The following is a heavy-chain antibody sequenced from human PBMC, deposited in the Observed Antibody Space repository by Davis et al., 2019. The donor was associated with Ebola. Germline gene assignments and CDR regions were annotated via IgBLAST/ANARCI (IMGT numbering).Heavy chain of an antibody. V-gene: IGHV3-23*01. J-gene: IGHJ4*02. Sequence: GESLKISCAASGFTFSSYAMSWVRQAPGKGLEWVSAISGSGGSTYYADSVKGRFTISRDNSKNTLYLQMNSLRAEDTAVYYCARDHEYSSSGSNYWGQGTLVTVSS. D-gene: IGHD6-6*01. CDR2: ISGSGGST. CDR3: ARDHEYSSSGSNY. CDR1: GFTFSSYA.